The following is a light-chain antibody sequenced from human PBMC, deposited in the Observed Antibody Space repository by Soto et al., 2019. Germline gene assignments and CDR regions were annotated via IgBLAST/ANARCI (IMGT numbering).Light chain of an antibody. Sequence: QSALTQPASVSGSPGQSVTIFCTGTSSDVGGYDYVSWYQHHPGKAPKLIIYEVNIRPSGVSDRFSGSTSGNTASLTISRLQGEDEADYFCSSYTSDNVGVFGGGTKLTVL. CDR2: EVN. J-gene: IGLJ3*02. CDR3: SSYTSDNVGV. V-gene: IGLV2-14*01. CDR1: SSDVGGYDY.